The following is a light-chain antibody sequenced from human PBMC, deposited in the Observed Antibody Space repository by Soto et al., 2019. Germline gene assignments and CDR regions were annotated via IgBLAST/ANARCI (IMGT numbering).Light chain of an antibody. CDR2: GAS. J-gene: IGKJ1*01. CDR1: QSVSNNY. CDR3: QQYCRSGT. Sequence: EIVLTQSPGTLSLSPGERATLSCRASQSVSNNYLAWYQQKPGQAPRLLIYGASNRATGIPDRFSGSGSGTDFALTITRLEPEDIAVYYCQQYCRSGTFGQRTKVEIK. V-gene: IGKV3-20*01.